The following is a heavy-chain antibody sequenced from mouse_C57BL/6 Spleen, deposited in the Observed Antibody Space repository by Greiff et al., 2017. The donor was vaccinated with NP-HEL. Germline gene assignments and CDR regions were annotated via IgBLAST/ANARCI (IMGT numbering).Heavy chain of an antibody. J-gene: IGHJ3*01. CDR2: IDPSDSYT. V-gene: IGHV1-69*01. CDR3: ARSYYGSSYGFAY. Sequence: QVQLQQPGAELVMPGASVKLSCKASGYTFTSYWMHWVKQRPGQGLEWIGEIDPSDSYTNYNQKFKGKSTLTVDKSSSTAYMQLSSLTSEDSAVYYGARSYYGSSYGFAYWGQGTLVTVSA. CDR1: GYTFTSYW. D-gene: IGHD1-1*01.